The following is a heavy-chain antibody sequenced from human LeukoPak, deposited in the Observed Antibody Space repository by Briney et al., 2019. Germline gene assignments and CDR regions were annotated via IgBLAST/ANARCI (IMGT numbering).Heavy chain of an antibody. J-gene: IGHJ4*02. CDR2: INQDGTEK. CDR3: AKLAKYFYGAETFYFFEH. CDR1: GFSFTTYW. V-gene: IGHV3-7*01. D-gene: IGHD3-10*01. Sequence: GESLRLSCAASGFSFTTYWMSWVRQAQGKGLEWVANINQDGTEKYYVDSVKGRFTISRDNGKNSLYLQMNSLRVEDTAVYYCAKLAKYFYGAETFYFFEHWGQGTPVTASS.